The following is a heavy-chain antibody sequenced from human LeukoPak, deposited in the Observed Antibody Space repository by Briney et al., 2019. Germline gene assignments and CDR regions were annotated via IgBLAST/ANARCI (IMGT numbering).Heavy chain of an antibody. CDR3: ARTSLGAENWFDP. V-gene: IGHV4-59*01. Sequence: SETLSLTCTVSGGSISSYYWNWIRQPPGKGLEWIGYIYYSGSTNYNPSLKSRVTISVDTSKNQFSLKLSSVTAADTAVYYCARTSLGAENWFDPWGQGTLVTVSS. J-gene: IGHJ5*02. CDR2: IYYSGST. D-gene: IGHD7-27*01. CDR1: GGSISSYY.